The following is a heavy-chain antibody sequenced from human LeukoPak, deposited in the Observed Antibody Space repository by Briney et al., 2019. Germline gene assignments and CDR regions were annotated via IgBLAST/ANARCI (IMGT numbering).Heavy chain of an antibody. J-gene: IGHJ4*02. CDR3: ARGWDYYDSSGYASPFDH. D-gene: IGHD3-22*01. V-gene: IGHV3-30*04. CDR1: GFTFSSYA. CDR2: ISYDGSNK. Sequence: KAGGSLRLSCAASGFTFSSYAMHWVRQAPGKGPEWVAVISYDGSNKYYADSVKGRFTISRDNSKNTLYLQMNSLRAEDTAVYYCARGWDYYDSSGYASPFDHWGQGTLVTVSS.